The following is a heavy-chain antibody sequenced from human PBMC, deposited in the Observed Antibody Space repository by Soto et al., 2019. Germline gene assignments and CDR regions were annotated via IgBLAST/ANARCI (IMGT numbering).Heavy chain of an antibody. J-gene: IGHJ6*02. CDR2: IFSNDEK. CDR1: GFSLSNARMG. D-gene: IGHD6-13*01. CDR3: ARIPQGAAAVYYYYGMDV. V-gene: IGHV2-26*01. Sequence: GSGPTLVNPTETLTLTCTVSGFSLSNARMGVSWIRQPLGKALEWLAHIFSNDEKSYSTSLKSRLTISKDTSKSQVVLTMTNMDPVDTATHYCARIPQGAAAVYYYYGMDVWGQGTTVTVSS.